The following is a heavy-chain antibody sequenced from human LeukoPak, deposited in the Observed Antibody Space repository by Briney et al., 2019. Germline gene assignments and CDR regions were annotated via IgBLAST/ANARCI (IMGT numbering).Heavy chain of an antibody. J-gene: IGHJ4*02. D-gene: IGHD4-17*01. CDR1: GGSISSYY. CDR3: ARHGDFHDY. V-gene: IGHV4-59*08. Sequence: PPETLSLTCTVSGGSISSYYWSWIRQPPGKGLEWIGYIYYSGSTNYNPSLKSRVTISVDTSKNQFSLKLSSVTAADTAVYYCARHGDFHDYWGQGTLVTVSS. CDR2: IYYSGST.